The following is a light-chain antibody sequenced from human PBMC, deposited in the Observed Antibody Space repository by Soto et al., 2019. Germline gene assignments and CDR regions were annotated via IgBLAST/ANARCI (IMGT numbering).Light chain of an antibody. V-gene: IGKV1-5*03. J-gene: IGKJ5*01. CDR2: KAS. CDR1: QSISSW. Sequence: MAQSPATLSVSTGERATLSCRASQSISSWLAWYQQKPGKAPKLLIYKASSLESGVPSRFSGSGSGTDFTLTISSLQPEDFATYYCQQSYSTPHTFGQGTRLEIK. CDR3: QQSYSTPHT.